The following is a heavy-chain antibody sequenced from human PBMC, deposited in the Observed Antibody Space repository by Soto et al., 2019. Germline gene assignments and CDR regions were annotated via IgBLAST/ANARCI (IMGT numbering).Heavy chain of an antibody. J-gene: IGHJ5*02. V-gene: IGHV4-30-4*01. CDR2: IYYIGTT. CDR3: SRGSTYYGFLT. D-gene: IGHD3-10*01. Sequence: QVQLQESGPGLVKPSQTLSLTCTVSGDSMGSGDYYWTWIRQPPGKGLEWIGYIYYIGTTFYNPSLASRVNIAIDTSKIHSSLRRTSVTAADTAGYYCSRGSTYYGFLTWGQGTLVTVSS. CDR1: GDSMGSGDYY.